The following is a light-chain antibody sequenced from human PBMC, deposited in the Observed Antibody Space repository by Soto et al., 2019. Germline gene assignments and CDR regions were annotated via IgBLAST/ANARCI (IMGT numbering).Light chain of an antibody. CDR1: QSINIW. Sequence: IRMSQSPSTVSASERDRVTITCRASQSINIWLAWYQQKPGKAPKLLIYKASTLKSGVPSRFSGSGSGTEFTLTISSLEPDDFATYYCQHYNSYSEAFGQGAK. V-gene: IGKV1-5*03. CDR2: KAS. CDR3: QHYNSYSEA. J-gene: IGKJ1*01.